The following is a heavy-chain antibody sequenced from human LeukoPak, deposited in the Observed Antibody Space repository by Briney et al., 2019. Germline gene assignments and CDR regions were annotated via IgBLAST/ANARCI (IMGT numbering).Heavy chain of an antibody. CDR3: ARVPLTTVTTEWFDP. CDR1: GLNFSSYS. CDR2: IWSSNSGI. D-gene: IGHD4-17*01. V-gene: IGHV3-48*01. Sequence: GGSLRLSCAASGLNFSSYSMNWVRQALGKGLEWISHIWSSNSGIWYADSVKGRFTISRDSAKKSLYLQMNSLRAEDTAVYYCARVPLTTVTTEWFDPWGQGTLVTVSS. J-gene: IGHJ5*02.